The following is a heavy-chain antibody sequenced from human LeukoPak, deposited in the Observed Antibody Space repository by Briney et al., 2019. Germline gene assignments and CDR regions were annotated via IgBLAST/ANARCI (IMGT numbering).Heavy chain of an antibody. CDR1: GFTVITNY. CDR2: IYSSGAT. V-gene: IGHV3-66*01. J-gene: IGHJ4*02. CDR3: ARASWISTADAVC. D-gene: IGHD2-2*03. Sequence: HTGGSLRLSCAASGFTVITNYVSWVRQAPGKGLEWVSVIYSSGATYYADSVKDRFSISRDESNNTVYLQMNSLRVEDTAVYYCARASWISTADAVCWGQGTQVTVSS.